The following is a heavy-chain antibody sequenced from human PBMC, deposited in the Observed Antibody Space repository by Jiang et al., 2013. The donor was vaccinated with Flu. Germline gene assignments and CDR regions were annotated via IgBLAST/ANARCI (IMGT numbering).Heavy chain of an antibody. CDR3: ARDVTGEGLTASDY. CDR2: IYHSGIT. Sequence: TCTVSGYSISSDYFWGWIRQPPGKGLEWIGSIYHSGITYYNPSLESRVTISVHTSKNQLSLKLNSVTAADTAIYYCARDVTGEGLTASDYWGQGTLVTVSS. J-gene: IGHJ4*02. D-gene: IGHD7-27*01. CDR1: GYSISSDYF. V-gene: IGHV4-38-2*02.